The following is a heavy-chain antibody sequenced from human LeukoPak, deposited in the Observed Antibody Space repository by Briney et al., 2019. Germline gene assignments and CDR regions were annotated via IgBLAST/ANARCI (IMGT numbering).Heavy chain of an antibody. Sequence: GGALRLSCAASGFTFSSYWMNWVRQAPGKGLEWVANIQQDGSEKYYVDSVKGRFTISRDNAKNSLYLQMNSLRAEDTAVYYCARARDSSSWFSSDYWGQGTLVTVSS. J-gene: IGHJ4*02. V-gene: IGHV3-7*04. CDR1: GFTFSSYW. CDR2: IQQDGSEK. D-gene: IGHD6-13*01. CDR3: ARARDSSSWFSSDY.